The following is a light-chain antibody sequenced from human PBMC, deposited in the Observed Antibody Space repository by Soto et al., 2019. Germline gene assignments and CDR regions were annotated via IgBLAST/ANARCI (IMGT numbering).Light chain of an antibody. CDR3: QNANSLPLT. Sequence: DIQMTQSPSSVSASVGDRVTITCRASQGISSWLAWYQQKPGKAPKLLIYAASNLQSGVPSRFSGSGSGTDFTLTSRRLQPVDFASCYRQNANSLPLTFGGGTKVEIK. J-gene: IGKJ4*01. V-gene: IGKV1-12*01. CDR1: QGISSW. CDR2: AAS.